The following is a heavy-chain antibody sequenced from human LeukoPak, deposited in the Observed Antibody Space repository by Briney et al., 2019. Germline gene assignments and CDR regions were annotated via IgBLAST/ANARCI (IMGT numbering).Heavy chain of an antibody. CDR3: AISTGPTFDI. CDR1: GYSISSGYY. Sequence: SETLSLTCTVSGYSISSGYYWGWIRQPPGKGLEWIGSIYHSGSTYYNPSLKSRVTISVDTSKNQFSLKLSSVTAADTAVYYCAISTGPTFDIWGQGTMVTVSS. V-gene: IGHV4-38-2*02. CDR2: IYHSGST. D-gene: IGHD2-2*01. J-gene: IGHJ3*02.